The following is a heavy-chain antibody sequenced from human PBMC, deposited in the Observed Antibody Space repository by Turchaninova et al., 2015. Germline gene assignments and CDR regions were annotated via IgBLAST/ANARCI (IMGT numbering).Heavy chain of an antibody. CDR2: IDPSDSYT. D-gene: IGHD6-6*01. Sequence: EVQLVQSGAEVKKPGESLRISCKGSGYSFTSYWISWVRQMPGKGLEWMGRIDPSDSYTNYSPSFHGPVTISPDKSIRTASQQWSSLKASDTAMYYGARHYSSSSVVTYYYYGMDVWGQGTTVTVSS. J-gene: IGHJ6*02. CDR1: GYSFTSYW. CDR3: ARHYSSSSVVTYYYYGMDV. V-gene: IGHV5-10-1*03.